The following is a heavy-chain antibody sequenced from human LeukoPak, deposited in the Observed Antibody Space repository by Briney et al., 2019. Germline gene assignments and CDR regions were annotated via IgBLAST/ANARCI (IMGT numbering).Heavy chain of an antibody. Sequence: ASVKVSCKASGGTFSSYAISWVRQAPGQGLEWMGGIIPIFGTANYAQKFQGRVTITADKSTSTAYMELSSLRSEDTAVYYCARDQYYDSSGYYYQDYYYYYMDVWGKGTTVTVSS. CDR1: GGTFSSYA. J-gene: IGHJ6*03. V-gene: IGHV1-69*06. D-gene: IGHD3-22*01. CDR3: ARDQYYDSSGYYYQDYYYYYMDV. CDR2: IIPIFGTA.